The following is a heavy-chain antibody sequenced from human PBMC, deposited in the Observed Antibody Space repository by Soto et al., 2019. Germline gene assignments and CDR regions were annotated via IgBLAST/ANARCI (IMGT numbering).Heavy chain of an antibody. D-gene: IGHD2-2*01. Sequence: QVQLVPSGAEVKKPGSSVKVSCKASGGTFSSYAISWVRQAPGQGLEWMGGIIPISDTTNYAQKFQGRVTIPADESTSTAYMELSSLRSEDTAVYYCARSQGSSTSLEIYYYYYYGMDVWGQGTTVTVSS. V-gene: IGHV1-69*01. CDR3: ARSQGSSTSLEIYYYYYYGMDV. CDR2: IIPISDTT. J-gene: IGHJ6*02. CDR1: GGTFSSYA.